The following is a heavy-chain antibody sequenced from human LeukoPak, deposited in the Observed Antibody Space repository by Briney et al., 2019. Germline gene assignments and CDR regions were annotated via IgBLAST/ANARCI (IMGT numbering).Heavy chain of an antibody. CDR3: ARAPLQYGSGSYSWFDP. Sequence: GASVRVSCKASGYTFTGYYMHWVRQAPGQGLEWMGWINPNSGGTNYEQTFQGRVTMTRDTSINTLYMELSRLRADDTAVYYCARAPLQYGSGSYSWFDPWGQVTLVTASS. J-gene: IGHJ5*02. CDR2: INPNSGGT. CDR1: GYTFTGYY. V-gene: IGHV1-2*02. D-gene: IGHD3-10*01.